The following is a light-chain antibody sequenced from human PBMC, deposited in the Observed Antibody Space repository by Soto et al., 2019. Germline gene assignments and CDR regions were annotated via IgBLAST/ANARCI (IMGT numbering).Light chain of an antibody. V-gene: IGKV1-8*01. Sequence: AIRMTQSPSSFSASTGDRVTITCRASQGISSYLAWYQQKPGKATKLLIYAASPLQSGVPSMFSGSGSGTDFTLTISCLQSEDFATYYCQQYYSYPRPFGQGPKVDIK. J-gene: IGKJ1*01. CDR1: QGISSY. CDR3: QQYYSYPRP. CDR2: AAS.